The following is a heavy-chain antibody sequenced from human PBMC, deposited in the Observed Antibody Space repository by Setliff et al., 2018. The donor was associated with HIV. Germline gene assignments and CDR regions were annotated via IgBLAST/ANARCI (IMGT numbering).Heavy chain of an antibody. J-gene: IGHJ3*02. V-gene: IGHV1-46*01. CDR1: GYTFTSYY. D-gene: IGHD3-22*01. Sequence: ASVKVSCKASGYTFTSYYMHWVRQGPGQGLEWMGMINPSGVTTNYAQKFQGRSTMTRDTSTSTVYMELRSLRSEDTAVYYCARDRLHYYDSSVYYYGAPFDIWGQGQWSPSPQ. CDR3: ARDRLHYYDSSVYYYGAPFDI. CDR2: INPSGVTT.